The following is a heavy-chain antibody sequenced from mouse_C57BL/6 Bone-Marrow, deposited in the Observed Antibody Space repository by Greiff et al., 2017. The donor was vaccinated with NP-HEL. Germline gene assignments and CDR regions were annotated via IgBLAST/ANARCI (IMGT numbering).Heavy chain of an antibody. CDR1: GYTFTSYG. J-gene: IGHJ4*01. CDR3: AIRGLRYSNGYYAMDY. D-gene: IGHD2-5*01. V-gene: IGHV1-81*01. CDR2: IYPRSGNT. Sequence: QVQLQQSGAELARPGASVKLSCKASGYTFTSYGISWVKQRTGQGLEWIGEIYPRSGNTYYNEKFKGKATLTADKSSSTAYMELRSLTSEDSAVYFCAIRGLRYSNGYYAMDYWGQGTSVTVSS.